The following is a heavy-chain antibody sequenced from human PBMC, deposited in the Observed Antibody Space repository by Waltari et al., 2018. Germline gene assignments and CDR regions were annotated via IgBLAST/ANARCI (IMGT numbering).Heavy chain of an antibody. CDR3: AKGSRGYTNYFFDY. V-gene: IGHV3-23*01. CDR1: GFSFMGYA. CDR2: VSGSGATP. D-gene: IGHD3-16*02. J-gene: IGHJ4*02. Sequence: EVQLLESAGGLVQPGGALRLSCADSGFSFMGYAMSWVRQAPGEGLEWVASVSGSGATPFYADSVKGRFTIVRDNSRDTVYLQMNSLRVDDSAVYYCAKGSRGYTNYFFDYWGQGALVTVSS.